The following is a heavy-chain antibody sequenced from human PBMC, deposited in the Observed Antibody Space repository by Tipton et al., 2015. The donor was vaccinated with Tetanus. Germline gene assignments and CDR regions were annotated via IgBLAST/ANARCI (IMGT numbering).Heavy chain of an antibody. V-gene: IGHV4-34*01. J-gene: IGHJ4*02. CDR3: ARVGYGGKIDY. D-gene: IGHD4-23*01. CDR2: INHSGST. CDR1: GGSFSGYY. Sequence: TLSLTCAVYGGSFSGYYWSWIRQPPGKGLEWIGEINHSGSTNYNPSLKSRVTMSVDTSKNQFSLKLSSVTAADTAVYYCARVGYGGKIDYWGQGTLVTVSS.